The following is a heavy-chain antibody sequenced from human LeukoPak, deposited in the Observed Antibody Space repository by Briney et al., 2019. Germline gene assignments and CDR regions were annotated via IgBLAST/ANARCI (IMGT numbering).Heavy chain of an antibody. CDR1: GGSISSYY. CDR2: IYYSGST. Sequence: PSETLSLTCTVSGGSISSYYWNWIRQPPGKGLEWIGSIYYSGSTYYNPSLKSRVTISVDTSKNQFSLKLSSVTAADTAVYYCARDRYYYDSSDYWGQGTLVTVSS. V-gene: IGHV4-59*12. D-gene: IGHD3-22*01. J-gene: IGHJ4*02. CDR3: ARDRYYYDSSDY.